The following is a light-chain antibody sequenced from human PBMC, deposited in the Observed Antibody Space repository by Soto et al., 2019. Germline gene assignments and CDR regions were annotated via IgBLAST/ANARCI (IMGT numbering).Light chain of an antibody. Sequence: QSVLTQPPSASGSPGQSVTISCTGTSSDVGGYNYVSWYQQHPGKAPKLMIYEVSKRPSGVPDRFSGSKSGNTASLTVSGLQPEDEADYYCSSYAGSNKSVFGTGTKGTVL. CDR3: SSYAGSNKSV. J-gene: IGLJ1*01. V-gene: IGLV2-8*01. CDR2: EVS. CDR1: SSDVGGYNY.